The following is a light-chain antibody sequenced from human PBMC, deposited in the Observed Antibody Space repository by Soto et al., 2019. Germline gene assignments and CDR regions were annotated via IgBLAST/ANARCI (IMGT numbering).Light chain of an antibody. Sequence: EIVMTQSPATLSVSPGERATLSCRASQYVSRNLAWYQQKPGQSPRLLIYGASTRTTGVPDRFSGSGSGTEFTLTISSLQSEDFAVYYCQQYNKWVTFGPGTTVDIQ. V-gene: IGKV3D-15*01. CDR2: GAS. J-gene: IGKJ3*01. CDR1: QYVSRN. CDR3: QQYNKWVT.